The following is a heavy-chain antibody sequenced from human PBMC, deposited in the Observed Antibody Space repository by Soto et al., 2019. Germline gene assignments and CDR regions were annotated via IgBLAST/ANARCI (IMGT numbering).Heavy chain of an antibody. V-gene: IGHV4-39*01. CDR3: ARLSSSRSPTHYYYYGMDV. CDR1: GGSISSSSYY. J-gene: IGHJ6*02. CDR2: IYYSGST. Sequence: SETLSLTCTVSGGSISSSSYYWGWIRQPPGKGLEWIGSIYYSGSTYYNPSLKSRVTISADTSKNPFSLKLSSVTAADTAVYYCARLSSSRSPTHYYYYGMDVWGQGTTVTVSS. D-gene: IGHD6-13*01.